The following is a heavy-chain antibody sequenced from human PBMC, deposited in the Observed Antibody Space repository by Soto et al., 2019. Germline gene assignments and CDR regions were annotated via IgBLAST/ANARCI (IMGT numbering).Heavy chain of an antibody. CDR3: VRGRGRNGGWYAVGTEWHN. D-gene: IGHD6-19*01. J-gene: IGHJ4*02. CDR1: GGSFSGYY. Sequence: QVQLQQWGAGLLKPSETLFLTCAVYGGSFSGYYWSWIRQPPGKGLEWIGEINHSGSTNYNPSLISRINLTIDTFNNQFSRNLSSVTAADSAKYYCVRGRGRNGGWYAVGTEWHNGGQGTLVAFAS. V-gene: IGHV4-34*01. CDR2: INHSGST.